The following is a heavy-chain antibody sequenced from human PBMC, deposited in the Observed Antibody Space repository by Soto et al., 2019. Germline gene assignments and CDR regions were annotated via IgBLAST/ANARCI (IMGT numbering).Heavy chain of an antibody. D-gene: IGHD3-22*01. CDR2: ISYDGSNK. Sequence: QVQLVESGGGVVQPGRSLRLSCAASGFTFSSYGMHWVRQAPGKGLEWVAVISYDGSNKYYADSVKGRFTISRDNSKNTLYLQMISLRAEDTAVYYCAKEGSGYFGYFDYWGQGTLVTVSS. CDR1: GFTFSSYG. J-gene: IGHJ4*02. V-gene: IGHV3-30*18. CDR3: AKEGSGYFGYFDY.